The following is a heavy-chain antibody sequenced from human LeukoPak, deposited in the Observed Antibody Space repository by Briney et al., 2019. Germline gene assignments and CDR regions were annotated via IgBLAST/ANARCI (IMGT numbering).Heavy chain of an antibody. D-gene: IGHD3-22*01. V-gene: IGHV3-49*04. J-gene: IGHJ6*03. CDR1: GFTFGDYP. CDR3: FRVVHENFYDSSGFYLHYFYYYMDV. CDR2: IKRNADRGTT. Sequence: GGSLRLSCATSGFTFGDYPMSWVRQAPGKGLEWVGFIKRNADRGTTEYAASVKGRFIILRDDFKGIAYLQMNNLKSEDTAVYYCFRVVHENFYDSSGFYLHYFYYYMDVWGKGTTVTVSS.